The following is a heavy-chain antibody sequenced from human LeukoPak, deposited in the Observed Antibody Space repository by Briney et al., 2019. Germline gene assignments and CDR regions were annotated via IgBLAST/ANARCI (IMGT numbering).Heavy chain of an antibody. CDR1: GGSFSGYY. CDR2: INHSGST. D-gene: IGHD2-15*01. J-gene: IGHJ5*02. CDR3: ARVGGYCSGGSCKKWFDP. V-gene: IGHV4-34*01. Sequence: SETLSLTCAVYGGSFSGYYWSWIRQPPGKGLEWIGEINHSGSTNYNPSLKSRVTISVDTSKNQFSLKLSSVTAADTAVHYCARVGGYCSGGSCKKWFDPWGQGTLVTVSS.